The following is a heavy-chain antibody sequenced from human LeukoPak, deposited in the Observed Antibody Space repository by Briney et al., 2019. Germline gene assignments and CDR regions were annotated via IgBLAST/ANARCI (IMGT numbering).Heavy chain of an antibody. CDR1: GYTFTSYG. CDR2: ISAYNGKT. Sequence: ASVKVSCKASGYTFTSYGISWVRQAPGQGLEWMGWISAYNGKTNYAQKFQGRITMTTDTSTSTAYMELRSLRSDDTAVYYCAREAYYGSGSYPHYYGMDVWGRGTTVTVSS. CDR3: AREAYYGSGSYPHYYGMDV. V-gene: IGHV1-18*01. D-gene: IGHD3-10*01. J-gene: IGHJ6*02.